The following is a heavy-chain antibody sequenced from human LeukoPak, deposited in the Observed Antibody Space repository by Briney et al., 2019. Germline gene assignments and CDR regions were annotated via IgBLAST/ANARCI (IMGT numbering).Heavy chain of an antibody. J-gene: IGHJ4*02. Sequence: ASVKVSCKASGYSFTMYAMNWVRQAPGQGLEWMGWINTNTGNPTYAQGFTGRFVFSLDTSVSTAYLQISSLKVEDTAVYYCARDTARESLDYRGQGTLVTVSS. V-gene: IGHV7-4-1*02. CDR2: INTNTGNP. CDR1: GYSFTMYA. CDR3: ARDTARESLDY. D-gene: IGHD5-18*01.